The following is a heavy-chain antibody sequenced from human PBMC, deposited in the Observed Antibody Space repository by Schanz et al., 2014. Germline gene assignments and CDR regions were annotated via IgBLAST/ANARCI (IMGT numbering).Heavy chain of an antibody. CDR3: ARNIIATARAYDI. Sequence: QVQLLQSGAAVKKPGASVKVSCKASGYTFPSYGISWVRQAPGQGLEWMGWINVYNGDTKFAKTFQDRVTVTTDTSTSTAYMELRSLRSDDTAVYYCARNIIATARAYDIWGQGTMVTVSS. D-gene: IGHD6-13*01. J-gene: IGHJ3*02. CDR1: GYTFPSYG. V-gene: IGHV1-18*04. CDR2: INVYNGDT.